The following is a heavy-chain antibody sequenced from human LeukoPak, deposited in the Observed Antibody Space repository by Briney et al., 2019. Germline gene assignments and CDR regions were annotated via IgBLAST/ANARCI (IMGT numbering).Heavy chain of an antibody. CDR3: ATTEMATIPYWYFDL. CDR2: IYHSGST. Sequence: SETLSLTCTVSGGPISSGGYYWSWIRQPPGKGLEWIGYIYHSGSTYYNPSLQSRVTISLDRSKNQFSLKRSSVTAADTAVYYCATTEMATIPYWYFDLWGRGTLVTVSS. D-gene: IGHD5-24*01. J-gene: IGHJ2*01. CDR1: GGPISSGGYY. V-gene: IGHV4-30-2*01.